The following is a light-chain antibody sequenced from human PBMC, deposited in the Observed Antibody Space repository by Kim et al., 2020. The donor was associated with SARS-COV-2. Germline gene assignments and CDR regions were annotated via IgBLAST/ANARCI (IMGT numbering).Light chain of an antibody. J-gene: IGLJ2*01. V-gene: IGLV1-47*01. Sequence: RVTISCSGGSSNIGSNYVYWYQQLPGTAPKLLIYRNNQRPSGVPDRFSGSKSGTSASLAISGLRSEDEADYYCAAWDDSLSGRGVVFGGGTQLTVL. CDR2: RNN. CDR3: AAWDDSLSGRGVV. CDR1: SSNIGSNY.